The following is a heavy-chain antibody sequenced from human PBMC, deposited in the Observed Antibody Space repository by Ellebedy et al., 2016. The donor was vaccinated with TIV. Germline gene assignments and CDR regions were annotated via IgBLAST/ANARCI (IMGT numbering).Heavy chain of an antibody. CDR3: ARAGSWYGYFDS. J-gene: IGHJ4*02. D-gene: IGHD6-13*01. V-gene: IGHV4-31*03. Sequence: SETLSLXCTVSGGSISSVGYYWSWIRHHPEKGLEWIGYIYYRGTTYYNPSLQSRVTISVDTSKKEFSLELKSVTAADTAVYYCARAGSWYGYFDSWGQGTLVTVSS. CDR1: GGSISSVGYY. CDR2: IYYRGTT.